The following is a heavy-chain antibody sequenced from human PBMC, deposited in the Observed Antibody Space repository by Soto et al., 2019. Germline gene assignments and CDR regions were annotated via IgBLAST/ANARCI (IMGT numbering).Heavy chain of an antibody. J-gene: IGHJ4*02. CDR3: AKDSNKYSSSLRGRYFDY. D-gene: IGHD4-4*01. CDR1: GFPFSSYV. Sequence: GSLRLSCAASGFPFSSYVMSWVRQAPGKGLEWVSGISGGGSNTFYADYVKGRFTISRDNSKNTLLLQMNSLGAEDTAVYYCAKDSNKYSSSLRGRYFDYWGQGIGVTVSS. CDR2: ISGGGSNT. V-gene: IGHV3-23*01.